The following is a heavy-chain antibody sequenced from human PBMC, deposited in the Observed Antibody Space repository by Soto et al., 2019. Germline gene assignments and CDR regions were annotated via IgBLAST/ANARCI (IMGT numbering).Heavy chain of an antibody. CDR3: ARRARPDFYYMDV. V-gene: IGHV3-64*01. Sequence: EVQLAESGGGLAQPGGSLRLSCAASGFTLSGYAMDWVRQAPGKGLEYVSGISSNGVGTYYANSVQGRFTISRDNSKNTVSLRMGSLRPDDMAVYYCARRARPDFYYMDVWGKGTTVTVSS. CDR2: ISSNGVGT. CDR1: GFTLSGYA. J-gene: IGHJ6*03. D-gene: IGHD6-6*01.